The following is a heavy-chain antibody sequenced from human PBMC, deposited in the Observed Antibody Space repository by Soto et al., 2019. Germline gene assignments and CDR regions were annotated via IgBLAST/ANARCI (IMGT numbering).Heavy chain of an antibody. J-gene: IGHJ4*02. CDR1: GGSISNSNW. D-gene: IGHD6-13*01. V-gene: IGHV4-4*02. Sequence: SETLSLTCAVSGGSISNSNWWSWVRQPPGKGLEWIGEVYRTGSTNYNPSLESRLTISVDKSKNQFSLKLTSVTAADTAVYYCARARATIAAAAIFDCWGQGTLVTVSS. CDR3: ARARATIAAAAIFDC. CDR2: VYRTGST.